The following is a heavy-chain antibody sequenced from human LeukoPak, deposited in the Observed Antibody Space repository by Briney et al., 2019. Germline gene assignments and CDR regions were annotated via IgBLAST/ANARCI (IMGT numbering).Heavy chain of an antibody. CDR1: GGSFSGYY. V-gene: IGHV4-34*01. CDR3: ARQSRSSTRTLDY. D-gene: IGHD2-2*01. Sequence: PSETPSLTCAVYGGSFSGYYWSWIRQPPGKGLEWIGEINHSGSTNYNPSLKSRVTISVDTSKNQFSLKLSSVTAADTAVYYCARQSRSSTRTLDYWGQGTLVTVSS. CDR2: INHSGST. J-gene: IGHJ4*02.